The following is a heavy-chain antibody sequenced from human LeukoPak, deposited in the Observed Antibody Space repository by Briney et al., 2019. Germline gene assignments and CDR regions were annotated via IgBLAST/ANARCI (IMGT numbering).Heavy chain of an antibody. CDR1: GGSISDTNYF. J-gene: IGHJ4*02. Sequence: TSESLSLTCLVSGGSISDTNYFWGWTRQPPGKGLEWIGNIYYSGSTRYNPSLPSRLTRSVDTSKNQVSLRVRSVTAGDTAVYYCARGWYKSAWFHFDYWGQGTLVTVST. D-gene: IGHD6-19*01. V-gene: IGHV4-39*07. CDR2: IYYSGST. CDR3: ARGWYKSAWFHFDY.